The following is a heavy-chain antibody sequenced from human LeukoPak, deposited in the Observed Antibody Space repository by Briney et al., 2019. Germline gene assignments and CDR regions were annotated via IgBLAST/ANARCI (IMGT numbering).Heavy chain of an antibody. CDR2: TYYSGST. D-gene: IGHD2-21*01. Sequence: SETLSLTCTVSGGSISSYYWSWTRQPPGKGLEWIGYTYYSGSTNYNPSLKSRVTISVDTSKNQFSLKLSSVTAADTAVYYCARDSVEGFDYWGQGTLVTVSS. CDR1: GGSISSYY. J-gene: IGHJ4*02. V-gene: IGHV4-59*01. CDR3: ARDSVEGFDY.